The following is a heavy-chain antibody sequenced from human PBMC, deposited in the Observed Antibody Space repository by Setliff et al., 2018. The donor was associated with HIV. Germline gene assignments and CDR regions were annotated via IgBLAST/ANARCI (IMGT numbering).Heavy chain of an antibody. Sequence: GESLKISCKGSGYSFTSYWIAWLRQMPGKGLECMGIIYPGDSDTRYSPSFQGQVTISGDKSISTAYLQWSSLKSSDTAMYYCARHGQYGSGSYYNRPFDIWGQGTMVTVSS. CDR3: ARHGQYGSGSYYNRPFDI. CDR2: IYPGDSDT. D-gene: IGHD3-10*01. J-gene: IGHJ3*02. V-gene: IGHV5-51*01. CDR1: GYSFTSYW.